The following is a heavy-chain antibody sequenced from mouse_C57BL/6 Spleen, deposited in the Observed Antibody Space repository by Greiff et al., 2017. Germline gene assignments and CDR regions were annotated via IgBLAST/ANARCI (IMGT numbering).Heavy chain of an antibody. J-gene: IGHJ4*01. D-gene: IGHD2-3*01. CDR2: INPNYGTT. V-gene: IGHV1-39*01. CDR1: GYSFTDYN. Sequence: VQLKQSGPELVKPGASVKISCKASGYSFTDYNMNWVKQSNGKSLEWIGVINPNYGTTSYNQKFKGKATLTVDQSSSTAYMQINSLTSEDSAVYYCARKDDGYYDYAMDYWGQGTSVTVSS. CDR3: ARKDDGYYDYAMDY.